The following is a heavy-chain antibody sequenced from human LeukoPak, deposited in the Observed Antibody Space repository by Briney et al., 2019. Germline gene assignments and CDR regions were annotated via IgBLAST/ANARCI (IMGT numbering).Heavy chain of an antibody. CDR1: GGSFSGYY. Sequence: PSETLSLTCAVYGGSFSGYYWSWIRQPPGKGLEWIGEINHSGSTNYNPSLKSRVTISVGTSKNQFSLKLSSVTAADTAVYYCARHGPDAFDIWGQGTMVTVSS. J-gene: IGHJ3*02. CDR3: ARHGPDAFDI. V-gene: IGHV4-34*01. CDR2: INHSGST. D-gene: IGHD2-8*01.